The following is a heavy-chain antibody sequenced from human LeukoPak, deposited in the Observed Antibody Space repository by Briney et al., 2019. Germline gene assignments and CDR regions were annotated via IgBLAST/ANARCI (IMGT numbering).Heavy chain of an antibody. J-gene: IGHJ4*02. CDR3: ARGIDYGSPLNYYDSSGRPLYYFDY. Sequence: PSETLSLTCTVSGGSISSYYWSWIRQPPGKGLEWIGYIYYSGSTNYNPSLKSRVTISVDTSKNQFSLKLSSVTAADTAVYYCARGIDYGSPLNYYDSSGRPLYYFDYWGQGTLVTVSS. V-gene: IGHV4-59*01. CDR2: IYYSGST. D-gene: IGHD3-22*01. CDR1: GGSISSYY.